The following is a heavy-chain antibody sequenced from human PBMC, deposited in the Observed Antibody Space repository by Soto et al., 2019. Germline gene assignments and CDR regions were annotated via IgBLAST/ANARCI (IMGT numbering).Heavy chain of an antibody. CDR1: GFTVSSNY. CDR3: AIVMEEYYFDY. V-gene: IGHV3-53*01. J-gene: IGHJ4*02. Sequence: GGSLRLSCAASGFTVSSNYMSRVRQAPGKGLEWVSVIYSGGSTYYADSVKGRFTISRDNSKNTLYLQMNSLRAEDTAVYYCAIVMEEYYFDYWGQGTLVTVSS. D-gene: IGHD1-1*01. CDR2: IYSGGST.